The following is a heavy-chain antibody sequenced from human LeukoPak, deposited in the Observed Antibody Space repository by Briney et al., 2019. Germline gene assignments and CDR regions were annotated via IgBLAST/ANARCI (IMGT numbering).Heavy chain of an antibody. CDR2: ITPIFGTA. D-gene: IGHD2-15*01. V-gene: IGHV1-69*13. J-gene: IGHJ3*02. Sequence: ASVKVSCKASGGTFSSYAISWVRQAPGQGLEWMGGITPIFGTANYAQKFQGRVTITADESTSTAYMELSSLRSEDTAVYYCATHYEGMVVAATRWSEYGAFGIWGQGTMVTVSS. CDR1: GGTFSSYA. CDR3: ATHYEGMVVAATRWSEYGAFGI.